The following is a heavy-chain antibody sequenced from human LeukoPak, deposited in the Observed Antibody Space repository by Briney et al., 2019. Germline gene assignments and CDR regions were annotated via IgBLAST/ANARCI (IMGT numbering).Heavy chain of an antibody. CDR2: INPNSGGT. V-gene: IGHV1-2*02. CDR3: ALIGNWNDEYNCFDP. J-gene: IGHJ5*02. Sequence: ASVKVSCKASGYTFTGYYMHWVRQAPGQGLEWMGWINPNSGGTNYAQKFQGRVTMTRDTSISTAYMELSRLRSDDAAVYYCALIGNWNDEYNCFDPWGQGPLVTVSS. CDR1: GYTFTGYY. D-gene: IGHD1-1*01.